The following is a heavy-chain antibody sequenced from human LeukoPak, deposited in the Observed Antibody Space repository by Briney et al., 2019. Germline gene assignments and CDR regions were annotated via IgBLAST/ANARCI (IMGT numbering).Heavy chain of an antibody. J-gene: IGHJ5*02. Sequence: GGSLRLSCAASGFTFSSYAMSWVRQAPGKGLEWVSAISGSGGSTYYADSVKGRFTISRDNSKDTLYLQMNSLRAEDTAVYYCAKDFKGYCSGGSCVGPWGQGTLVTVSS. V-gene: IGHV3-23*01. CDR1: GFTFSSYA. D-gene: IGHD2-15*01. CDR3: AKDFKGYCSGGSCVGP. CDR2: ISGSGGST.